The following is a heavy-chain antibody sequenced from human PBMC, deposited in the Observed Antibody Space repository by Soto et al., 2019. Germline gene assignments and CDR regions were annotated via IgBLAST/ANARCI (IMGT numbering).Heavy chain of an antibody. CDR3: ARLRISFRRRGGHYYEDGMDV. Sequence: EQLVQSGAEVKKPGSSVKVSCEASGGTFSTYSISWVRQAPGHGLEWMGEVIPDFGTANHAEKVQGRVTLTGDASTSTADMELRSLRSEDTALYYCARLRISFRRRGGHYYEDGMDVWGQGTRVTVSS. J-gene: IGHJ6*02. D-gene: IGHD3-3*01. V-gene: IGHV1-69*01. CDR2: VIPDFGTA. CDR1: GGTFSTYS.